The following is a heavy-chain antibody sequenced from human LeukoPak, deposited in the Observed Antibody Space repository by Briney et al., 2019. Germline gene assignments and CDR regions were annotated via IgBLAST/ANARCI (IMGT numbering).Heavy chain of an antibody. CDR2: ISSSGDRT. Sequence: GKSLRLSCAASGFTFSSYAMHWVRQAPGKGLEYISAISSSGDRTNYVDPVKGRFTISRDNFKNTLYLQMGSVRAEDMAVYYCARGRGYSYGYFDYWGQGTLVTVSS. CDR3: ARGRGYSYGYFDY. V-gene: IGHV3-64*02. CDR1: GFTFSSYA. J-gene: IGHJ4*02. D-gene: IGHD5-18*01.